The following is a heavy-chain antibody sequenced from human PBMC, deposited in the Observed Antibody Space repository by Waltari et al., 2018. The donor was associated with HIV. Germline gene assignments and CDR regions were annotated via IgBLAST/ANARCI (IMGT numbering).Heavy chain of an antibody. CDR1: GASLSSTLSWSGTTNW. V-gene: IGHV4-4*02. D-gene: IGHD6-13*01. J-gene: IGHJ4*02. CDR3: ARDGHSSSWT. CDR2: IDHSGTT. Sequence: QVQVQESGPGLVKPSGPLSLTCPVSGASLSSTLSWSGTTNWGGWVRQAPGKGLEWIGEIDHSGTTNYNPSLKSRVTISVDKSKSQFSLKLSSVTAADTAVYYCARDGHSSSWTWGQGTLVTVSS.